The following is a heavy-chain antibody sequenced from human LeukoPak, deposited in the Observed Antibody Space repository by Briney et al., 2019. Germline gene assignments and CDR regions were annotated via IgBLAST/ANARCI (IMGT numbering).Heavy chain of an antibody. CDR2: INSDGSST. V-gene: IGHV3-74*01. D-gene: IGHD6-6*01. CDR3: ARGAPRIAARHWFDP. J-gene: IGHJ5*02. Sequence: GGSLRLSCAASGFTFSSYWMHWVRQAPGKGLVWVSRINSDGSSTSYADSVKGRFTISRDNAKNSLYLQMNSLRAEDTAVYYCARGAPRIAARHWFDPWGQGTLVTVSS. CDR1: GFTFSSYW.